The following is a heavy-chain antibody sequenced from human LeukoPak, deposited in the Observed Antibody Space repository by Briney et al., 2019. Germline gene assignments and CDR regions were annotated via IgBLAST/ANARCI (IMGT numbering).Heavy chain of an antibody. CDR3: AELGITMIGGV. J-gene: IGHJ6*04. V-gene: IGHV3-48*03. Sequence: QTGGSLRLSCAASGFTFSSYEMNWVRQAPGKGLEWVSYISSSCSTIYYAHSMKGRFTISRDNAKNSLYLQMNSLRAEDTAVYYCAELGITMIGGVWGKGTTVTISS. D-gene: IGHD3-10*02. CDR1: GFTFSSYE. CDR2: ISSSCSTI.